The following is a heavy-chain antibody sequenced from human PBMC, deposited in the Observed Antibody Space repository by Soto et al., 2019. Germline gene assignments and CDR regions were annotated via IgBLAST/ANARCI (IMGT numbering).Heavy chain of an antibody. D-gene: IGHD4-4*01. V-gene: IGHV4-30-2*01. J-gene: IGHJ4*02. CDR3: ARGMTTVTTYDY. CDR1: GGSISSGGYS. CDR2: IYHSGST. Sequence: QLQLQESGSGLVKPSQTLSLTCAVSGGSISSGGYSWSWIRQPPGKGLEWIGYIYHSGSTYYNPSLKSPAXXXVXXSKNQFSLNLSSVPAADTAVYYCARGMTTVTTYDYWGQGTLVTVSS.